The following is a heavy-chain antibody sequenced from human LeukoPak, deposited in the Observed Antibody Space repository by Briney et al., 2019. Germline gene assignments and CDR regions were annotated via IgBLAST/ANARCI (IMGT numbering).Heavy chain of an antibody. CDR3: TRVRNDGYSDY. V-gene: IGHV4-59*01. Sequence: SETLSLTCTVSADSISNYHWSWIRQPPGKGLEWIGYIYYRGSTNYNPSLKSRVTISIDTSKKQFSLKLSSVTAADTAVYYCTRVRNDGYSDYWGQGTLVTVSS. D-gene: IGHD5-24*01. J-gene: IGHJ4*02. CDR1: ADSISNYH. CDR2: IYYRGST.